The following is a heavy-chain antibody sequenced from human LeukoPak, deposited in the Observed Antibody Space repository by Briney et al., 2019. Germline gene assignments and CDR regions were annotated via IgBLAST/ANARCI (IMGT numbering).Heavy chain of an antibody. V-gene: IGHV1-18*01. Sequence: ASVKVSCKASGYTFTSYGISWVRQAPGQGREWMGWISAYNGNTNYAQKLQGRVTMTTDTSTSTAYMELRSLRHDATAVYYCARLAGYSYAQYKWFDPWGQGTLVTVSS. D-gene: IGHD5-18*01. CDR3: ARLAGYSYAQYKWFDP. J-gene: IGHJ5*02. CDR1: GYTFTSYG. CDR2: ISAYNGNT.